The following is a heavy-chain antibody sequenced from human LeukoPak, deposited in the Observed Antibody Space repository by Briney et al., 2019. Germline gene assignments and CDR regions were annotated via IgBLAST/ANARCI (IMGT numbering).Heavy chain of an antibody. Sequence: GGSLRLSCAASGFTFSSYAMHWVRQAPGKGLEWVAVISNDGSNKYYADSAKGRFTISRDNSKNTLNLQMKSLRAEDTAVYYCAKDRCSGNTCYSVYSAFDIWGQGTMVTVSS. D-gene: IGHD2-15*01. CDR3: AKDRCSGNTCYSVYSAFDI. V-gene: IGHV3-30-3*01. CDR1: GFTFSSYA. J-gene: IGHJ3*02. CDR2: ISNDGSNK.